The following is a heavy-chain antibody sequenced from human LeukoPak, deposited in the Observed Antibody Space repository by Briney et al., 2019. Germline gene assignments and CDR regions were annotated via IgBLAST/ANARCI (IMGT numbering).Heavy chain of an antibody. CDR2: ISSSSSTI. D-gene: IGHD4-17*01. Sequence: GGSLRLSCAASGFTFSSYSMNWVRQAPGKGLEWVSYISSSSSTIYYADSVKGRFTISRDNAKNSLYLQMNSLRAEDTAVYYCARPSVNDYADFQHWGQGTLVTVSS. J-gene: IGHJ1*01. CDR1: GFTFSSYS. V-gene: IGHV3-48*01. CDR3: ARPSVNDYADFQH.